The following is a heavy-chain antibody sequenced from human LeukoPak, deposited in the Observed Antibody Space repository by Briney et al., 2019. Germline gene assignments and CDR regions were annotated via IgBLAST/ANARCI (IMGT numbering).Heavy chain of an antibody. V-gene: IGHV4-59*08. CDR2: IYYRGNT. CDR1: GGSISSYY. CDR3: ARVGDGNFDY. J-gene: IGHJ4*02. D-gene: IGHD3-16*01. Sequence: SQTLSLTSTASGGSISSYYCSWIRQPPGNKLEWIGYIYYRGNTNYNPSLKSRVTISIDTSKNQFSLKVSSVTAADTTVYYCARVGDGNFDYWGQGTLVTVSS.